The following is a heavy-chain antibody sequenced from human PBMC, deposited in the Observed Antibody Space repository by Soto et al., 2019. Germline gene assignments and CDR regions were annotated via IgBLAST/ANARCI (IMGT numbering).Heavy chain of an antibody. CDR1: GYTFTSYD. CDR2: ISAYNGNT. Sequence: GASVKVSCKASGYTFTSYDINWVRQATGQGLEWMGWISAYNGNTGYAQKLQGRVTMTTDTSTSTAYMELRSLRSDDTAVYYCARALTQWLDYFDYWGQGTLVTVSS. J-gene: IGHJ4*02. V-gene: IGHV1-18*01. CDR3: ARALTQWLDYFDY. D-gene: IGHD6-19*01.